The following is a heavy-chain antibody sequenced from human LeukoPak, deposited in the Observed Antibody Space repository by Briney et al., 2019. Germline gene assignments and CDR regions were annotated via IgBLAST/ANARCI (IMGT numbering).Heavy chain of an antibody. CDR1: GRSIRGYY. V-gene: IGHV4-59*01. J-gene: IGHJ6*03. Sequence: SETLSLTCNVSGRSIRGYYWSWIRQPPGKGLEWIGYIYSSGGTNYNPSLKSQVTISVDTSKNQFSLRVSSVTAADTAVYYCASVFDSGSPAYFYYMDVWGKGTTVTISS. CDR3: ASVFDSGSPAYFYYMDV. D-gene: IGHD3-10*01. CDR2: IYSSGGT.